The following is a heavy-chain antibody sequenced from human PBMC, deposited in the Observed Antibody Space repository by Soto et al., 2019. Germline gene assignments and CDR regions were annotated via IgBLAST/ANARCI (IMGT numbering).Heavy chain of an antibody. D-gene: IGHD2-21*02. CDR1: GYSFTSYW. CDR3: ARQGSYCGGDCYLWAFDI. J-gene: IGHJ3*02. V-gene: IGHV5-10-1*01. Sequence: GESLKISCKGSGYSFTSYWISWVRQMPGKGLEWMGRIDPSDSYTNYSPSFQGQVTISADKSISTAYLQWSSLKASDTAMYYCARQGSYCGGDCYLWAFDIWGQGTMVTVSS. CDR2: IDPSDSYT.